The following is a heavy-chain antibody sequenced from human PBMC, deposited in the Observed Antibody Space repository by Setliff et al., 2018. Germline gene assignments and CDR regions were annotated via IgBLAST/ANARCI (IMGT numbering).Heavy chain of an antibody. CDR1: GASISSHA. V-gene: IGHV4-4*08. CDR2: LYTSGST. CDR3: ARLIRYSYGYYYHYVDV. D-gene: IGHD5-18*01. J-gene: IGHJ6*03. Sequence: PSETLSLTCNVSGASISSHAWSWIRQPPGKRLEYIGYLYTSGSTNYNPSLKSRVTMSVDTSKNQLSLKLTFVTAADTAIYYCARLIRYSYGYYYHYVDVWGKGTTVTVSS.